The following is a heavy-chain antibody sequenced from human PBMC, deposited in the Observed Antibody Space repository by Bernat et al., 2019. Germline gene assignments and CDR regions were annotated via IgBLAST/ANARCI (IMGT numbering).Heavy chain of an antibody. CDR2: ISGSGGST. CDR1: GFTFSSYA. CDR3: AKWTEYSSGWDV. J-gene: IGHJ6*02. V-gene: IGHV3-23*01. D-gene: IGHD6-19*01. Sequence: EVQLLESGGGLVQPGGSLRLSCAASGFTFSSYAMSWVRQAPGKGLEWVSAISGSGGSTYYAASVKGRFTISRDNSKNTLYLQMNSLRAEDTAVYYCAKWTEYSSGWDVWGQGTTVTVSS.